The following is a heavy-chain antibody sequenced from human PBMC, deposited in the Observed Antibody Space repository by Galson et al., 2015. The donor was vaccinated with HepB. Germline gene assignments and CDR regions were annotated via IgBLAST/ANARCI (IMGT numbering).Heavy chain of an antibody. D-gene: IGHD2-21*01. CDR3: ARAMPVAYCGGDCFDY. Sequence: SVKVSCKASGYTFTSYGISWVRQAPGQGLEWMGWISAYNGNTNYAQKLQGRVTMTTDTSTSTAYMELRSLRSDDTAVYYCARAMPVAYCGGDCFDYWGQGTLVTVSS. J-gene: IGHJ4*02. CDR1: GYTFTSYG. V-gene: IGHV1-18*04. CDR2: ISAYNGNT.